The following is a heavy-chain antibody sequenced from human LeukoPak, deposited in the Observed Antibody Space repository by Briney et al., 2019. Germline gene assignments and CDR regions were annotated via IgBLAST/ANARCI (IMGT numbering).Heavy chain of an antibody. CDR1: GFTFSSYA. Sequence: PGGSLRLSCAASGFTFSSYAMSWVRQVPGMGLEWVSAISDSGSTYYADSVKGRFTISRDNSKNTLYLQIDSLRAEDTAIYYCAKDPHYGDYDGEGAFDVWGQGTMVTVSS. J-gene: IGHJ3*01. CDR2: ISDSGST. D-gene: IGHD4-17*01. V-gene: IGHV3-23*01. CDR3: AKDPHYGDYDGEGAFDV.